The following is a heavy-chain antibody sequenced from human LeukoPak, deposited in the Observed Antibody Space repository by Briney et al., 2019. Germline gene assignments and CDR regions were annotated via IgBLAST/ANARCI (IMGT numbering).Heavy chain of an antibody. CDR3: ARDPLRAYSGPEDY. Sequence: GSLRLSCAASGFTFSSYSMNWVRQAPGKGLEWVSSISSSSSYIYYADSVKGRFTISRDNAKNSLYLQMNSLRAEDTAVYYCARDPLRAYSGPEDYWGQGTLVTVAS. D-gene: IGHD5-12*01. J-gene: IGHJ4*02. V-gene: IGHV3-21*01. CDR1: GFTFSSYS. CDR2: ISSSSSYI.